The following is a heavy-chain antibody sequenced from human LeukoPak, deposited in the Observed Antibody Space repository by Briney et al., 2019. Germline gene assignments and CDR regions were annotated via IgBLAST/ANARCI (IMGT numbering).Heavy chain of an antibody. V-gene: IGHV4-34*01. CDR2: INHSRST. J-gene: IGHJ2*01. Sequence: SETLSLTCSVYGGSFSGYYWSWIRQPPGKGLEWIGEINHSRSTNYNPSLKSRVTISVDTSKNQFSLKLSSVTAADTAVYYCARGSRRVVTAIRWYFDLWGRGTLVTVSS. CDR3: ARGSRRVVTAIRWYFDL. D-gene: IGHD2-21*02. CDR1: GGSFSGYY.